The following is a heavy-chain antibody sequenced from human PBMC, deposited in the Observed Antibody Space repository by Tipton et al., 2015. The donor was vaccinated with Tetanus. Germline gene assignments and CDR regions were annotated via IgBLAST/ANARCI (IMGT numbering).Heavy chain of an antibody. D-gene: IGHD3-10*01. CDR1: GASFSGSY. CDR2: ISNSGST. CDR3: ARDRGVRGGYYYYHGMDV. J-gene: IGHJ6*02. V-gene: IGHV4-31*11. Sequence: PGLVKPSETLSLTCAVSGASFSGSYWSWIRQHPGEGLEWIGYISNSGSTYYNPSLKSRVTISVDTSQKQISLKVNSVTAADTAVYYCARDRGVRGGYYYYHGMDVWGQGTTVTVSS.